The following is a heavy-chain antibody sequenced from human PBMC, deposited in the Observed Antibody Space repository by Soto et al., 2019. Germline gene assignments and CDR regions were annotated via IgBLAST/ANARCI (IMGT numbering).Heavy chain of an antibody. Sequence: SETLSLTCTVSGYSISSDYYWGWIRQPPGKGLEWIGNIYHSGSTYYNPSLKSRVTISVDTSKNQFSLKLSSVTAADTAVYYCVASAARIFGYWGQGTLVNV. J-gene: IGHJ4*02. CDR1: GYSISSDYY. CDR2: IYHSGST. V-gene: IGHV4-38-2*02. D-gene: IGHD6-6*01. CDR3: VASAARIFGY.